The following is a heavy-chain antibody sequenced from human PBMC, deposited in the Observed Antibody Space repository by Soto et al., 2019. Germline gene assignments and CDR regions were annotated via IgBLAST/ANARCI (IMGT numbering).Heavy chain of an antibody. CDR1: GYTFTNYG. D-gene: IGHD1-7*01. CDR2: ISAYSGNT. Sequence: GASVKVSCKASGYTFTNYGISWVRQDPGQGLDWMGWISAYSGNTNYAQDLQDRVTMTTDTSTNTAYMELRSLRSDDTAVYYCARSGQNWNYILDYWGQGTLVTVSS. CDR3: ARSGQNWNYILDY. V-gene: IGHV1-18*01. J-gene: IGHJ4*02.